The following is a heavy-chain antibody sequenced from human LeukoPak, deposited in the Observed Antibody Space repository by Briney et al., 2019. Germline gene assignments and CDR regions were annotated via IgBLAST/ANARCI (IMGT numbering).Heavy chain of an antibody. Sequence: PSETLSLTCTVSGGSISSYYWSWIRQPPGKGLEWIGYIFYSGSTNYNPSLKGRVTISVDTSKNQFSLKLYSVTAADTAVYYCARGGDPYGDYVEGAFDIWGQGTMVTVSS. CDR2: IFYSGST. CDR1: GGSISSYY. V-gene: IGHV4-59*01. D-gene: IGHD4-17*01. CDR3: ARGGDPYGDYVEGAFDI. J-gene: IGHJ3*02.